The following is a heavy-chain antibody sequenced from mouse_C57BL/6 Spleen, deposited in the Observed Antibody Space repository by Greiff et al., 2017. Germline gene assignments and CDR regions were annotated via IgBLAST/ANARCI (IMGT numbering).Heavy chain of an antibody. Sequence: QVQLQQPGAELVKPGASVKLSCKASGYTFTSYWMHWVKQRPGRGLEWIGRIDPNSGGTKYNEKFKSKATLTVDKPSSTAYMQLSSLTSEDSAVYYCARNPHYYGSSYGYWYFEVWGTGTTVTVSS. CDR2: IDPNSGGT. CDR3: ARNPHYYGSSYGYWYFEV. J-gene: IGHJ1*03. D-gene: IGHD1-1*01. V-gene: IGHV1-72*01. CDR1: GYTFTSYW.